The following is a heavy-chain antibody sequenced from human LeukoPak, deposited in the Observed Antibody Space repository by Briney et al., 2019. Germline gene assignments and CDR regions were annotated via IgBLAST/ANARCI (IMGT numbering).Heavy chain of an antibody. CDR2: IKQDGSEK. V-gene: IGHV3-7*03. CDR1: GFIFSSYW. Sequence: GGSLRLSCAASGFIFSSYWMSWVRQAPGKGLEWVANIKQDGSEKYYVDSVKGRFTISRDNAKNSLYLQMNSLRAEDTAVYYCARRSGIAVAGAFDYWGQGTLVTVSS. J-gene: IGHJ4*02. CDR3: ARRSGIAVAGAFDY. D-gene: IGHD6-19*01.